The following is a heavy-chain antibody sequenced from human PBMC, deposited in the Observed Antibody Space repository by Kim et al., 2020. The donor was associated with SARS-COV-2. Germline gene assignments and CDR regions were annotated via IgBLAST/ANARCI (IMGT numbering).Heavy chain of an antibody. CDR2: IKSKTDGGTT. CDR1: GFTFSNAW. V-gene: IGHV3-15*01. D-gene: IGHD2-2*01. Sequence: GGSLRLSCAASGFTFSNAWMSWVRQAPGKGLEWVGRIKSKTDGGTTDYAAPVKGRFTISRDDSKNTLYLQMNSLKTEDTAVYYCTTDLWQYQLLEGHILWGQGTLVTVSS. J-gene: IGHJ4*02. CDR3: TTDLWQYQLLEGHIL.